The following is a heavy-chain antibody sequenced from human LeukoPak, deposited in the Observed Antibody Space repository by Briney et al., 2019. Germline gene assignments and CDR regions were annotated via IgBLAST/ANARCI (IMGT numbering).Heavy chain of an antibody. V-gene: IGHV3-48*03. D-gene: IGHD3-22*01. J-gene: IGHJ3*02. Sequence: GGSLRLSCAASGFTFSSYEMNWVRQAPGKGLEWVSYISSSGSTIYYADSVKGQFTISRDNAKNSLYLQMNSLRAEDTAVYYCARVPNYYDSSGYYLGDAFDIWGQGTMVTVSS. CDR1: GFTFSSYE. CDR3: ARVPNYYDSSGYYLGDAFDI. CDR2: ISSSGSTI.